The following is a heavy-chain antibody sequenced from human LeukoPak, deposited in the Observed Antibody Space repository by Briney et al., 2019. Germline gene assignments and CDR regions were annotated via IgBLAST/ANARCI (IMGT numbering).Heavy chain of an antibody. CDR3: ARGPPNWGYDY. Sequence: AASVTASCKASGYTFTSYDFNWVRQATGQRPEWMGWMSPNSGDTGYAQKFQDRVTMTRNTSISTAYMELSSLRSDDTAVYYCARGPPNWGYDYWGPGTLVTVSS. V-gene: IGHV1-8*01. D-gene: IGHD7-27*01. J-gene: IGHJ4*02. CDR1: GYTFTSYD. CDR2: MSPNSGDT.